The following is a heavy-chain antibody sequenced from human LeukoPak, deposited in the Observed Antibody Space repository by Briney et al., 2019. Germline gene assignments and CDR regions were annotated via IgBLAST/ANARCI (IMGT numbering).Heavy chain of an antibody. J-gene: IGHJ4*02. CDR2: IYSSGST. V-gene: IGHV4-59*08. D-gene: IGHD5-24*01. CDR3: TRHGRREGPFTY. Sequence: SDTLTLTCVVSGGSISTYYWSWIRQPPGKGLEWIGYIYSSGSTNYNPSLKSRVSISVDTSKNQFSLTLNALTAAYTPVYYCTRHGRREGPFTYWGQGTLVTVSS. CDR1: GGSISTYY.